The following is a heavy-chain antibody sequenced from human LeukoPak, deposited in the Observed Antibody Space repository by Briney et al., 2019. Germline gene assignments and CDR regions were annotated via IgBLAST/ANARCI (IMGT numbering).Heavy chain of an antibody. D-gene: IGHD3-22*01. Sequence: GGSLRLSCAASGFTFDDFAMHWVRQAPGKGLEWVSLINGEGGSTYYADSVRGRFTISRDSSKDSLYLQMSRLRTEDTALYFCARDGHQFYSDSSDYYPDYWGQGTLVTVSS. CDR2: INGEGGST. CDR1: GFTFDDFA. J-gene: IGHJ4*02. CDR3: ARDGHQFYSDSSDYYPDY. V-gene: IGHV3-43*02.